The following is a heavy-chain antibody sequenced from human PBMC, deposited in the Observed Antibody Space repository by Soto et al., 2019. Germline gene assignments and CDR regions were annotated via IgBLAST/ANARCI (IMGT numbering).Heavy chain of an antibody. CDR2: IYPADSDT. Sequence: GESLKISCKGSGYSFATSWIGWVRQMPGKGLEWMGIIYPADSDTRYIPSFQGQVTISADKSITTAYLQWSSLKASDTAVYYCARPASGSSPDYWGQGTLVTVSS. V-gene: IGHV5-51*01. D-gene: IGHD6-13*01. CDR1: GYSFATSW. J-gene: IGHJ4*02. CDR3: ARPASGSSPDY.